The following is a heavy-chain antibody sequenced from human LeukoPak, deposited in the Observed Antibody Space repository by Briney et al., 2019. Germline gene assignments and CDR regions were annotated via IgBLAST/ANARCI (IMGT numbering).Heavy chain of an antibody. D-gene: IGHD1-26*01. V-gene: IGHV6-1*01. J-gene: IGHJ4*02. CDR1: GDSVSSNSGA. CDR2: TYHRSKWYN. CDR3: ARGRSYSFDF. Sequence: SQTLSLTCAISGDSVSSNSGAWNWVRQSPSRGLEWLGSTYHRSKWYNEYAASVISRITINPDTSRNQFSLQLNSVTPEDTAVYYCARGRSYSFDFWGQGTLVTVSS.